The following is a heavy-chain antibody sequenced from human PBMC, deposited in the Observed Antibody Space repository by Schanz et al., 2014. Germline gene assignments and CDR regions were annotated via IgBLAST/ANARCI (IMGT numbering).Heavy chain of an antibody. Sequence: EVQLLESGGGLVRPGGSLRLSCVASGFNFYTSAMTWVRQAPGKGLEWVSVISARGEVSKYSDSVKGRFIVSRDNSRATLFLQMDSLRAADTAFYYCAKWEDIVPEPEPMRGWFDSWGQGILXTVSS. CDR2: ISARGEVS. CDR3: AKWEDIVPEPEPMRGWFDS. CDR1: GFNFYTSA. D-gene: IGHD2-8*01. J-gene: IGHJ5*01. V-gene: IGHV3-23*01.